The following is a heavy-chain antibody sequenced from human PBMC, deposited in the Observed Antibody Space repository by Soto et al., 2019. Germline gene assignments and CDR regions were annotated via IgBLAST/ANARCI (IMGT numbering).Heavy chain of an antibody. V-gene: IGHV2-5*01. Sequence: QITVKESGPTLVPPTQTLTLTCTFSGFSFSTSGAGVGWIRQPPGKALEWLALIFWNDDKRYTPSLNSRLTITKDTSKNQVVLTMRNLDPVDTATYFCAHRRGASTTGGAFDIWGLGTKVTVSS. CDR1: GFSFSTSGAG. J-gene: IGHJ3*02. CDR2: IFWNDDK. D-gene: IGHD1-1*01. CDR3: AHRRGASTTGGAFDI.